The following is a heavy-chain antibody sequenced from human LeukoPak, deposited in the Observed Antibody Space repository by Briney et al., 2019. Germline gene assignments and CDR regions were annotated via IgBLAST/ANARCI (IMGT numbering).Heavy chain of an antibody. CDR2: IIPIFGTA. Sequence: SVKVSCKASGYTFTSYAISWVRQAPGQGLEWMGGIIPIFGTANYAQKFQGRVTITTDESTSTAYMELSSLRSEDTAVYYCASRDIVVVPAAMRVDFWSGSDYWGQGTLVTVSS. CDR1: GYTFTSYA. J-gene: IGHJ4*02. D-gene: IGHD2-2*01. CDR3: ASRDIVVVPAAMRVDFWSGSDY. V-gene: IGHV1-69*05.